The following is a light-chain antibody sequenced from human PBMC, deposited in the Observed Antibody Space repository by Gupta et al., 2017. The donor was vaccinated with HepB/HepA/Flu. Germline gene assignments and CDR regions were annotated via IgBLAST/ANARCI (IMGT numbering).Light chain of an antibody. J-gene: IGLJ2*01. V-gene: IGLV2-14*01. Sequence: QSALTQPAAVSGSPGQSVIISCTGSNRDIGVYNYVSWYQQHPGKVPRLIIFDVISRPSGVSNRFSGSKSGNTASLTLSGLQAEDEATYLCASYTKSATLVFGGGTHVTV. CDR3: ASYTKSATLV. CDR1: NRDIGVYNY. CDR2: DVI.